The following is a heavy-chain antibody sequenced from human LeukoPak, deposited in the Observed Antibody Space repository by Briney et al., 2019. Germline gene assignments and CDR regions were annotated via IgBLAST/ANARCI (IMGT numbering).Heavy chain of an antibody. J-gene: IGHJ4*02. D-gene: IGHD1-1*01. CDR2: ISGSGGST. CDR1: GFTFSSYA. Sequence: GGSLRLSCAASGFTFSSYAMSWVRQAPEKGLEWVSAISGSGGSTYYADSVKGRFTISRDNSKNTLYLQMNSLRAEDTAVYYCAKDRRFSLEGNFDYWGQGTLVTVSS. CDR3: AKDRRFSLEGNFDY. V-gene: IGHV3-23*01.